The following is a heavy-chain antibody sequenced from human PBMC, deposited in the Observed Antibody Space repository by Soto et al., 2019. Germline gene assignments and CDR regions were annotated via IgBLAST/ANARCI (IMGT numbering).Heavy chain of an antibody. D-gene: IGHD3-3*01. Sequence: RASVKVSCKVSGYTLTELSMHWVRQAPGKGLEWMGGFDPEDGETIYAQKFQGRVTMTEDTSTDTAYMELSSLRSEDTAVYYCATGGRSEWFPGAAFDIWGQGTMVTVSS. CDR1: GYTLTELS. CDR3: ATGGRSEWFPGAAFDI. J-gene: IGHJ3*02. CDR2: FDPEDGET. V-gene: IGHV1-24*01.